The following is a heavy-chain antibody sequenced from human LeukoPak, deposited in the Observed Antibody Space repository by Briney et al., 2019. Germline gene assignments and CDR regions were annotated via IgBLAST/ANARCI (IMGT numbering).Heavy chain of an antibody. D-gene: IGHD3-10*01. CDR2: ISGSGGST. Sequence: GGSLRLSCAASGFTLSSYAMSWVRQAPGKGLEWVSAISGSGGSTYYADSVKGRFTISRDNSKNTLYLQMNSLRAEDTAVYYCAKRRGLLWFGELAHFDYWGQGTLVTVSS. J-gene: IGHJ4*02. CDR3: AKRRGLLWFGELAHFDY. CDR1: GFTLSSYA. V-gene: IGHV3-23*01.